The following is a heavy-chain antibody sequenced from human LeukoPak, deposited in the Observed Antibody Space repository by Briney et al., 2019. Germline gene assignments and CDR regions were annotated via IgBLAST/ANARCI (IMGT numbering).Heavy chain of an antibody. J-gene: IGHJ4*02. CDR3: AKDIDDRGSYQFDY. CDR2: ISGDGGRT. D-gene: IGHD1-26*01. CDR1: GFTFSSNA. V-gene: IGHV3-43*02. Sequence: GGSLRLSRAASGFTFSSNAMSWVRQAPGKGLEWVSVISGDGGRTSYADSVKGRFSISRDNTKNSLYLQMNSLRTEDTAFYYCAKDIDDRGSYQFDYWGQGALVTVSS.